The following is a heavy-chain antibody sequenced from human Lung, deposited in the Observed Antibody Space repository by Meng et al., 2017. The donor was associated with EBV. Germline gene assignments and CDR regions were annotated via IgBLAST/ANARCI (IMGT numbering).Heavy chain of an antibody. D-gene: IGHD1-26*01. CDR3: ARVEVGITSGDY. CDR1: GYTFTNYG. CDR2: INAYNGDT. J-gene: IGHJ4*02. V-gene: IGHV1-18*01. Sequence: QAQLGQSGSDVKKPGASVKVSCKASGYTFTNYGITWVRQAPGQGLEWMGWINAYNGDTNYAQTLQGRVTMTTDTSTSTAYMELRSLRSDDTAVYYCARVEVGITSGDYWGQGTLVTVSS.